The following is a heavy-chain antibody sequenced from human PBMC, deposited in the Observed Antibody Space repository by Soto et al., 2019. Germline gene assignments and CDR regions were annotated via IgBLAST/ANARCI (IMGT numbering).Heavy chain of an antibody. J-gene: IGHJ4*02. CDR3: VRGLEWLRNY. CDR1: GYTFTTYD. Sequence: QVQLVQSGAEVKKPGASVKVSCKATGYTFTTYDINWVRQATGQGLEWMGWMNPNSGDTGYAQKFXXRVTMTRDTSLSTAYMELSTLTSEDTAVYYCVRGLEWLRNYWGQGTLVTVSS. CDR2: MNPNSGDT. V-gene: IGHV1-8*01. D-gene: IGHD5-12*01.